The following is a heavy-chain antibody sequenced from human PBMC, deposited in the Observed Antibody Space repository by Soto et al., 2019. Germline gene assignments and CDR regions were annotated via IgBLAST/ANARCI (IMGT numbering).Heavy chain of an antibody. V-gene: IGHV3-30-3*01. CDR3: AGPKQWLVT. D-gene: IGHD6-19*01. CDR1: GFTFSSYA. CDR2: ISYDGSNK. J-gene: IGHJ4*02. Sequence: PGGSLRLSCAASGFTFSSYAMHWVRQAPGKGLEWVAVISYDGSNKYYADSVKGRFTISRDNSKNTLYLQMNSLRAEDTAVYYCAGPKQWLVTWGQGTLVTLSS.